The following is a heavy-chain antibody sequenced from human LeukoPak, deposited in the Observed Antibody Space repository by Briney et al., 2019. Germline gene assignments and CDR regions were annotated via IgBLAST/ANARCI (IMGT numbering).Heavy chain of an antibody. Sequence: ASVKVSCKASGYTFTGYYMHWVRQAPGQGLEWMGWINPNSGGTNYAQKFQGRVTMTRDTSISTAYMELSSLRSEDTAVYYCAGGDDSSGYYDFYWGQGTLVTVSS. CDR3: AGGDDSSGYYDFY. CDR2: INPNSGGT. D-gene: IGHD3-22*01. V-gene: IGHV1-2*02. CDR1: GYTFTGYY. J-gene: IGHJ4*02.